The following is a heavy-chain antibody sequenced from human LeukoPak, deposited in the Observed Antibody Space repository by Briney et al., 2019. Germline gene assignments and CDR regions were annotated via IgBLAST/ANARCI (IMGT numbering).Heavy chain of an antibody. CDR2: ISYDGSNK. CDR3: AKDRAVGVTYSTDWYASYGMDV. J-gene: IGHJ6*02. D-gene: IGHD6-19*01. Sequence: GGSLRLSCAASGFTFSSYGMHWVRQAPGKGLEWVAVISYDGSNKYYADSVKARFTISRDNSKNTLYLQMSSLRTEDTAVYYCAKDRAVGVTYSTDWYASYGMDVWGQGTTVTVSS. CDR1: GFTFSSYG. V-gene: IGHV3-30*18.